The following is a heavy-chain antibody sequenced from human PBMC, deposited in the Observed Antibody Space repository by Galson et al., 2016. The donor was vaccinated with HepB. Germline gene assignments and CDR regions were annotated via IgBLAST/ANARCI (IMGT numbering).Heavy chain of an antibody. D-gene: IGHD6-13*01. Sequence: SLRLSCAVSGLTFSGSAMHWVRQASGKGLEWVCHIRSKANNYATAYAASVKGRFTISRDDSKNTAYLQMNSLKTEDTAVYYCTRHLDPGYSIIWYFWFDPGGQGTLVTVSS. V-gene: IGHV3-73*01. CDR1: GLTFSGSA. CDR3: TRHLDPGYSIIWYFWFDP. CDR2: IRSKANNYAT. J-gene: IGHJ5*02.